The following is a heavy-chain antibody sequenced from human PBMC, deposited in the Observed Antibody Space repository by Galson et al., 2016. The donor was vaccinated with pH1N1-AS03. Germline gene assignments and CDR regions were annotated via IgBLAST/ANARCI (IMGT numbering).Heavy chain of an antibody. V-gene: IGHV3-74*01. D-gene: IGHD6-19*01. Sequence: SLRLSCAASGFIFSSDWMHWVRQVPGKGLVWVSRITRDGSSISYADAVKGRFTTSRDNAKNTLYPQMNSLRAEDTAVYHCARAMYTSGWYGMDVWGQGTTVTVSS. J-gene: IGHJ6*02. CDR1: GFIFSSDW. CDR2: ITRDGSSI. CDR3: ARAMYTSGWYGMDV.